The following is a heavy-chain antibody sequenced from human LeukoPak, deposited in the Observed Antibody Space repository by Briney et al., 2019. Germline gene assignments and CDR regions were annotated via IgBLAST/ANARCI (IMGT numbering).Heavy chain of an antibody. CDR3: ARSTMGARRRYDY. CDR2: MNPNSGNT. D-gene: IGHD1-26*01. J-gene: IGHJ4*02. CDR1: KDTFTIYD. V-gene: IGHV1-8*01. Sequence: ASVTVSCKASKDTFTIYDVNWVRQATGLGRAWMGWMNPNSGNTGYAQKFQGRATMTMNSSISTAYMELTSLASEDTAVYYCARSTMGARRRYDYWGQGTLVTVSS.